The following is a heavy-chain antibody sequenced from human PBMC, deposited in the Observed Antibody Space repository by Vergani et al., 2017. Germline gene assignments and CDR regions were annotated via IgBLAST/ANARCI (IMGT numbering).Heavy chain of an antibody. CDR3: VYRKTECGTTGCLYPFYCFCYMDV. D-gene: IGHD1-7*01. J-gene: IGHJ6*03. V-gene: IGHV2-5*04. CDR1: GFSLNTRGVS. Sequence: QITLKESGPTLVKPTQTLTLTCTFSGFSLNTRGVSVAWIRQPPGQALDLLTLIYWNDDQHYRPSLNNRVTITKDTSKNQGVHTMTNMDYVDTGHYYYVYRKTECGTTGCLYPFYCFCYMDVWGKGTTVTVSS. CDR2: IYWNDDQ.